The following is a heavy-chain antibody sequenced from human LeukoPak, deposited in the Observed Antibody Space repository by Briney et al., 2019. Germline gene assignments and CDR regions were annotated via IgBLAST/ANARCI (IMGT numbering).Heavy chain of an antibody. Sequence: ASVKVSCKASGGTFSSYAISWVRQAPGQGLEWMGRIIPILGIANYAQKFQGRVTITADKSTSTAYMELSSLRSEDTAVYYCARDRGGNAPFDYRGQGTLVTVSS. V-gene: IGHV1-69*04. D-gene: IGHD2-15*01. CDR3: ARDRGGNAPFDY. CDR2: IIPILGIA. J-gene: IGHJ4*02. CDR1: GGTFSSYA.